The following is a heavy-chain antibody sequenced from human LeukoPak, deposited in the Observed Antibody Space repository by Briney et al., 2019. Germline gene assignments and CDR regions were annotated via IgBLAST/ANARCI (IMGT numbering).Heavy chain of an antibody. CDR1: GISFSRYE. V-gene: IGHV4-59*04. J-gene: IGHJ5*02. Sequence: GSLRLSCAVSGISFSRYEMTWVRQPPANGLEWIGTTYFSGSTYYHPSLRSRLTMSADTSKNQFSLKLRSVTAADTALYYCARHRAYCRGSICYSVWFDPWGAGILVTVSS. CDR2: TYFSGST. CDR3: ARHRAYCRGSICYSVWFDP. D-gene: IGHD2-15*01.